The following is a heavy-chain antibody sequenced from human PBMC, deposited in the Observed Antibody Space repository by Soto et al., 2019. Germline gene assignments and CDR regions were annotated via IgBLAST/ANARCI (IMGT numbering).Heavy chain of an antibody. CDR2: IYYSGST. Sequence: SETLSLTCTVSGGSISSYYWSWIRQPPGKGLEWIGYIYYSGSTNYNPSLKSRVTISVDTSKNQFSLKLSSVTAADTAVYYCARDRHYDFWSGEDYYYYGMDVWGQGTTVTVSS. CDR3: ARDRHYDFWSGEDYYYYGMDV. J-gene: IGHJ6*02. D-gene: IGHD3-3*01. V-gene: IGHV4-59*01. CDR1: GGSISSYY.